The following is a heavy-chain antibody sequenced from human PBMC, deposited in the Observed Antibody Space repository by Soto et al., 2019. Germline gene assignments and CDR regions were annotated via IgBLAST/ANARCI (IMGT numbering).Heavy chain of an antibody. J-gene: IGHJ4*02. Sequence: QVQLVQSGGEVKKPGASVKVSCKASGYTFNTYGINWVRQAPGQGLEWMGWINTNTGNPNYAQKFQGRITMTRDTSTGTVYMEMTSLTSGDTAIYYCARKKCLGDCYSCDYWGQGTLVTVSS. CDR2: INTNTGNP. CDR3: ARKKCLGDCYSCDY. CDR1: GYTFNTYG. V-gene: IGHV1-18*01. D-gene: IGHD2-21*02.